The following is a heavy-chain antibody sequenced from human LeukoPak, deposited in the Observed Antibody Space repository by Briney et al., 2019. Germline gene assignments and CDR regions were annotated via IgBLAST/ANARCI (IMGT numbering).Heavy chain of an antibody. V-gene: IGHV3-74*01. CDR1: GFTVSSNY. J-gene: IGHJ4*02. CDR3: ARHCSGGSCRIKYYFDY. CDR2: INSDGSST. D-gene: IGHD2-15*01. Sequence: GGSLRLSCAASGFTVSSNYMSWVRQAPGKGLVWVSRINSDGSSTSYADSVKGRFTISRDNAKNTLYLQMNSLRAEDTAVYYCARHCSGGSCRIKYYFDYWGQGTLVTVSS.